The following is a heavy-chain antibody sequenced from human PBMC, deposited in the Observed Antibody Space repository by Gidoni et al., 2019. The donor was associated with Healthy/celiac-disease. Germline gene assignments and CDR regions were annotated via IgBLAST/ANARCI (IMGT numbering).Heavy chain of an antibody. D-gene: IGHD4-17*01. CDR1: GFTFSNAW. CDR3: TTETDYGDLGAFDI. J-gene: IGHJ3*02. Sequence: EVQLVESGGGLVKPGGSLRLSCAASGFTFSNAWMSWVRQAPGKGLEWVGRIKSKTDGGTTDYAAPVKGRFTISRDDSKNTLYLQMNSLKTEDTAVYYCTTETDYGDLGAFDIWGQGTMVTVSS. CDR2: IKSKTDGGTT. V-gene: IGHV3-15*01.